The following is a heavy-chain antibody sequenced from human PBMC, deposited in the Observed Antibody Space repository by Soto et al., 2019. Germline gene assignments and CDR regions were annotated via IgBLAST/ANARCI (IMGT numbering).Heavy chain of an antibody. J-gene: IGHJ6*02. CDR1: GFTFSSYA. Sequence: PGGSLRLSCAASGFTFSSYAMHWVRQAPGKGLEWVAVISYDGSNKYYADSVKGRFTISRDNSKNTLYLQMNSLRAEDTAVYYCARDTIFGVVNYYYYGMDVWGQGTTVTVS. CDR2: ISYDGSNK. V-gene: IGHV3-30-3*01. CDR3: ARDTIFGVVNYYYYGMDV. D-gene: IGHD3-3*01.